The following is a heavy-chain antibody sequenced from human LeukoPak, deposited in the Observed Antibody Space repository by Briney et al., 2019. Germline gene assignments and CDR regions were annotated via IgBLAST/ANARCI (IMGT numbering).Heavy chain of an antibody. CDR2: IKSKTDGWTT. J-gene: IGHJ4*02. CDR3: TKSMVRGVIITLNY. V-gene: IGHV3-15*01. CDR1: GITFSNAW. D-gene: IGHD3-10*01. Sequence: PGGSLRLSCAASGITFSNAWMSWVRQAPGKGLEWVGRIKSKTDGWTTDYAAPVKGRFTISRDDSKNTLYLQMNSLKTEDTAVYYCTKSMVRGVIITLNYWGQGTLVTVSS.